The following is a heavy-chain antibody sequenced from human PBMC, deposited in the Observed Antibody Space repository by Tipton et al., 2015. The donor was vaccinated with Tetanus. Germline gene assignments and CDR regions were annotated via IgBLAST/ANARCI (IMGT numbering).Heavy chain of an antibody. D-gene: IGHD6-6*01. V-gene: IGHV4-30-2*01. CDR3: AKDLRQLVRVDAFDT. CDR2: VYHTGST. CDR1: GDSTTSSKYS. Sequence: TLSLTCTVSGDSTTSSKYSWNWIRQPPGKGLEWIGYVYHTGSTYYKPSLKSRVTMSVDRSMNQFSLNLNSVTAADTAVYYCAKDLRQLVRVDAFDTWGQGTLVTVSS. J-gene: IGHJ3*02.